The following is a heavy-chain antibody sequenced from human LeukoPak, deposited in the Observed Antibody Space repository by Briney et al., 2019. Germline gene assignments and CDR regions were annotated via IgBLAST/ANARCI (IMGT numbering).Heavy chain of an antibody. V-gene: IGHV4-34*01. D-gene: IGHD3-10*01. CDR1: GGSFSGYY. J-gene: IGHJ4*02. Sequence: SETLSLTCAVYGGSFSGYYWSWIRQPPGKGLEWIGEINHSGSTNYNPSLKSRVTISVDTSKNQFSLKLSSVTAADTAVYYCARHPVRGVTRHPFDYWGQGTLATVSS. CDR2: INHSGST. CDR3: ARHPVRGVTRHPFDY.